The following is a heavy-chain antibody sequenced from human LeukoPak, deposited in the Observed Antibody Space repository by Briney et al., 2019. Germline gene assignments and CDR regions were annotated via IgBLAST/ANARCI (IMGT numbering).Heavy chain of an antibody. CDR1: GFTFSSYS. CDR3: ARAPQGMFSSGGSCFFDY. V-gene: IGHV3-48*04. Sequence: PGGSLRLSCAASGFTFSSYSMNRVRQAPGKGLEWVSYISSSSSTIYYADSVKGRFTISRDNAKNSLYLQMNSLRAEDTAVYYCARAPQGMFSSGGSCFFDYWGQGTLVTVSS. J-gene: IGHJ4*02. CDR2: ISSSSSTI. D-gene: IGHD2-15*01.